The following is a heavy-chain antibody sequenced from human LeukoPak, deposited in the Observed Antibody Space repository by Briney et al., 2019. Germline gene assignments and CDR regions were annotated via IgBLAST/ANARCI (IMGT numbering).Heavy chain of an antibody. CDR2: INPNSGGT. CDR1: GYTFTGYY. D-gene: IGHD3-22*01. V-gene: IGHV1-2*02. J-gene: IGHJ4*02. Sequence: ASVKVSCKASGYTFTGYYMHWVRQAPGQGLEWMGWINPNSGGTNYAQKFQGRVTMTRDTSISTAYMELSRLRSDDTAVYYCARELHYYDSSGYYHDYWGQGTLVTVSS. CDR3: ARELHYYDSSGYYHDY.